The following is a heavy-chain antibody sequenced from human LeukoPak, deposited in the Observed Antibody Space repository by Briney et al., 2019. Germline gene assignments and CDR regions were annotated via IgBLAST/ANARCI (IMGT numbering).Heavy chain of an antibody. CDR1: GGSISSRPYY. Sequence: SETLSLTCTVSGGSISSRPYYWGWDRQPPGKGLEWIGTISYSGTTYYSPSLKSRVTISLDTSKNQFSLKLSSVTAADTAIYYCARDFSSSSTVYYYYYMDVWGKGTTVTVSS. V-gene: IGHV4-39*07. J-gene: IGHJ6*03. CDR3: ARDFSSSSTVYYYYYMDV. D-gene: IGHD6-6*01. CDR2: ISYSGTT.